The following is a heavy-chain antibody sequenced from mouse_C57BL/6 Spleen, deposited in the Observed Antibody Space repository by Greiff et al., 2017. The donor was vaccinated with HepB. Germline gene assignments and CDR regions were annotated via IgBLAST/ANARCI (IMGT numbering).Heavy chain of an antibody. J-gene: IGHJ3*01. Sequence: VQLQQSGAELARPGASVKLSCKASGYTFTSYGISWVKQRPGQGLEWIGEIYPSSGNTYYNEKFKSKATLTADKSSSTAYMRLRSLTSEDSSGYVCARELSFAYWGQGTLVTVSA. D-gene: IGHD1-1*02. V-gene: IGHV1-81*01. CDR3: ARELSFAY. CDR1: GYTFTSYG. CDR2: IYPSSGNT.